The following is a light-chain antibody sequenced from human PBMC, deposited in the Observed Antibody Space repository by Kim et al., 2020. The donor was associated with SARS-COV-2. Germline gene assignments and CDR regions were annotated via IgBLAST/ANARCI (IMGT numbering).Light chain of an antibody. CDR3: LLCYRAIWV. J-gene: IGLJ3*02. CDR2: NTN. V-gene: IGLV7-43*01. CDR1: AGAVTSGYY. Sequence: PVGTVQPTCASSAGAVTSGYYSIWFQQKPGQVPRALIHNTNKKHSWTPARFSGSLLGGKAALTLSAVQPEDEADYYCLLCYRAIWVFGGGTQLTVL.